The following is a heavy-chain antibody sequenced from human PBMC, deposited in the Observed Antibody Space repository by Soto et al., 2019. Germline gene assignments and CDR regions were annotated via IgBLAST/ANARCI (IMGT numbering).Heavy chain of an antibody. V-gene: IGHV1-18*01. J-gene: IGHJ4*02. CDR2: ISAYNGNT. CDR1: GYTFTSYG. Sequence: ASVKVSCKASGYTFTSYGISWVRQAPGQGLEWMGWISAYNGNTNYAQKLQGRVTMTTDTSTSTASMELRSLRSDDTAVYYCAKEKGTAAAAYYFDYWGQGTLVTVSS. CDR3: AKEKGTAAAAYYFDY. D-gene: IGHD6-13*01.